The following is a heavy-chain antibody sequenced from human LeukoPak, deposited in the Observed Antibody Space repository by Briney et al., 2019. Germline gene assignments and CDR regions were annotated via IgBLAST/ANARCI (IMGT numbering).Heavy chain of an antibody. D-gene: IGHD2-2*02. CDR2: ISDSGVT. J-gene: IGHJ1*01. Sequence: SETLSLTCTVSGDSFSSGYWTWIRQSPGKGLEWIGYISDSGVTDYKPSLKSRLTISVDNTNNKFSLNLHSVTAADTAVYYCAGRGHRYPRDWGQGILVTVSS. V-gene: IGHV4-4*09. CDR1: GDSFSSGY. CDR3: AGRGHRYPRD.